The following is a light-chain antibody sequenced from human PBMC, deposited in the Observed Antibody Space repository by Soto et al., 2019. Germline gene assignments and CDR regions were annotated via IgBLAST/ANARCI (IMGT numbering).Light chain of an antibody. Sequence: SSVAVSLKERVTITCRASQSISSYLNWYQQKPGKAPKLLIYAASSLQSGVPSRFSGSGSGTDFTVNISRLQPEDLAAQFSHHSYTRPQFPFGRGTRLEIK. V-gene: IGKV1-39*01. J-gene: IGKJ5*01. CDR1: QSISSY. CDR3: HHSYTRPQFP. CDR2: AAS.